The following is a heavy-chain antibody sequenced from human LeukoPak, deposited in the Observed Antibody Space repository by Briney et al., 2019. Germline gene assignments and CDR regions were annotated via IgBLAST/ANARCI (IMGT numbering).Heavy chain of an antibody. Sequence: GGSLRLSCVASGFTLSSYWMSWVRQAPGKGLEWVANIKQDGSEKYYVDSVKGRFTISRDNGKNTLYLQMNSLRAEDTAVYYCARDLIYYDSSGYHNDAFDIWGQGTMVTVSS. J-gene: IGHJ3*02. V-gene: IGHV3-7*01. CDR2: IKQDGSEK. CDR3: ARDLIYYDSSGYHNDAFDI. CDR1: GFTLSSYW. D-gene: IGHD3-22*01.